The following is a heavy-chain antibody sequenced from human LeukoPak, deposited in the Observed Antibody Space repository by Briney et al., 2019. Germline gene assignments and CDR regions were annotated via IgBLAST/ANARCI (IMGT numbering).Heavy chain of an antibody. D-gene: IGHD2-15*01. V-gene: IGHV3-30*04. CDR3: ARHLLGVSYGMDV. CDR1: GFTFSSYA. Sequence: GRSLRLSCAASGFTFSSYAMHWVRQAPGKGLEWVAVISYDGSNKYYADSVKGRFTISRDNSKNTLYLQMNSLRAEDTAVYYCARHLLGVSYGMDVWGQGTTVTVSS. CDR2: ISYDGSNK. J-gene: IGHJ6*02.